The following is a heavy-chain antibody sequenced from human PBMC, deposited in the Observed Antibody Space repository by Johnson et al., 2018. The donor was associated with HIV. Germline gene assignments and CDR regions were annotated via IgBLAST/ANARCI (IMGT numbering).Heavy chain of an antibody. CDR2: ISGSGGST. D-gene: IGHD3-22*01. V-gene: IGHV3-23*04. CDR3: AKDRSLTMIVAMAGWAFDI. J-gene: IGHJ3*02. CDR1: GFTFSSYA. Sequence: VQLVESGGGVVQPGRSLRLSCAASGFTFSSYAMHWVRQAPGKGLEWVSSISGSGGSTYYADSVRGRFTISRDNSKNTLYLQMNSLRAEDTAVYYCAKDRSLTMIVAMAGWAFDIWGQGTMVTVSS.